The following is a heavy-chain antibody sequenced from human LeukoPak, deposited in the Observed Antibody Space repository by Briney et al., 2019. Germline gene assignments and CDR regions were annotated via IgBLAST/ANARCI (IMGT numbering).Heavy chain of an antibody. Sequence: ASVKVSCKTSGYTFTGYYMHGVRQPPGQGREWMVRINPNSGGTNYAQKFQSRVTMSRDTSISTAYMELSRLRSDDTAVYYCARVSGNDYGYMGGWFDPWGQGTLVTVSS. CDR2: INPNSGGT. V-gene: IGHV1-2*06. CDR3: ARVSGNDYGYMGGWFDP. CDR1: GYTFTGYY. D-gene: IGHD4-17*01. J-gene: IGHJ5*02.